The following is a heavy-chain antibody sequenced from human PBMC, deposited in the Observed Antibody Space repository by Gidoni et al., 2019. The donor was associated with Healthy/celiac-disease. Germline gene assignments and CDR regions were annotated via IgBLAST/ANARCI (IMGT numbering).Heavy chain of an antibody. J-gene: IGHJ6*02. CDR2: IYTSGST. CDR3: ARDGVGSSWYVWNYGMDV. CDR1: GGSISSYY. V-gene: IGHV4-4*07. Sequence: QVQLQESGPGLVKPSETLSLTCTVSGGSISSYYWSWIRQPAGKGLEWIGRIYTSGSTNYNPSLKSRVTMSVDTSKNQFSLKLSSVTAADTAVYYCARDGVGSSWYVWNYGMDVWGQGTTVTVSS. D-gene: IGHD6-13*01.